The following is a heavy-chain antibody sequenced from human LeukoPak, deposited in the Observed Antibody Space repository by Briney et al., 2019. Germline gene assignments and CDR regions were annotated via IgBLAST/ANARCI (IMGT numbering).Heavy chain of an antibody. J-gene: IGHJ3*02. V-gene: IGHV1-18*01. Sequence: ASVKVSCKASGYTFTSYGISWVRQAPGQGLEWMGWISAYNGNTNYAQKLQGRVTMTTDTSTSTAYMELRGLRSDDTAVYYCARDRRLEWESTQDAFDIWGQGTMVTVSS. CDR2: ISAYNGNT. CDR3: ARDRRLEWESTQDAFDI. CDR1: GYTFTSYG. D-gene: IGHD1-26*01.